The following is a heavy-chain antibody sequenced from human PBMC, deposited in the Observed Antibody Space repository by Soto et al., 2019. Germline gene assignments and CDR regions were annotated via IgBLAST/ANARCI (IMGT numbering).Heavy chain of an antibody. CDR1: GGTFSSYA. CDR2: IIPIFGTA. Sequence: SVKVSCKASGGTFSSYAISWVRQAPGQGLEWMGGIIPIFGTANYAQKFQGRVTITADESTSTAYMELSSLRSEDTAVYYCARDVTGTATRYFDYWGQGTLVTVYS. V-gene: IGHV1-69*13. D-gene: IGHD1-20*01. CDR3: ARDVTGTATRYFDY. J-gene: IGHJ4*02.